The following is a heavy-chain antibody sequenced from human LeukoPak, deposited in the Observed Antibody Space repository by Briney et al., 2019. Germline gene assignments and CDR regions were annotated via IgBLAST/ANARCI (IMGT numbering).Heavy chain of an antibody. J-gene: IGHJ3*02. CDR1: GGSISSYY. CDR2: IYYSGST. Sequence: SETLSLTCTVSGGSISSYYWSWIRQPPGKGLEWIGYIYYSGSTNYNPSLKSRITILVDKSKNQFSLKLSSVTAADTAMYYCTRAEWLDAFDIWGQGTLVTVSS. D-gene: IGHD3-3*01. V-gene: IGHV4-59*12. CDR3: TRAEWLDAFDI.